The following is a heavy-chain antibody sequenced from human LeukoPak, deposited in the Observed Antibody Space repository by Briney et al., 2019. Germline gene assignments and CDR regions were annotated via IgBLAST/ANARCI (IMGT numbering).Heavy chain of an antibody. D-gene: IGHD6-13*01. Sequence: SQTLSLTCTVSGGSISSYYWSWIRQPAGKGLEWIGRIYTSGSTNYNPSLKSRVTMSVDTSKNQFSLKLSSVTAADTAVYYCARTGYSSSCYYFDYWGQGTQVTVSS. J-gene: IGHJ4*02. CDR1: GGSISSYY. CDR3: ARTGYSSSCYYFDY. CDR2: IYTSGST. V-gene: IGHV4-4*07.